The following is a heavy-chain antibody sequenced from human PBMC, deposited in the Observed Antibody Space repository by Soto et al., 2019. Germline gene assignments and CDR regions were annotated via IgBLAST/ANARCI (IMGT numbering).Heavy chain of an antibody. CDR3: AREGGAY. Sequence: QVQLVESGGGVVQPGRSLRLSCAASGFTFSSYAMHWVRRAPGKGLEWMAVMSYDGSTKYYADSVKGRFTISRDNSTNTLYLQMNSLRPEDTALYYCAREGGAYWGQGTLVIVSS. D-gene: IGHD3-16*01. CDR1: GFTFSSYA. V-gene: IGHV3-30-3*01. CDR2: MSYDGSTK. J-gene: IGHJ4*02.